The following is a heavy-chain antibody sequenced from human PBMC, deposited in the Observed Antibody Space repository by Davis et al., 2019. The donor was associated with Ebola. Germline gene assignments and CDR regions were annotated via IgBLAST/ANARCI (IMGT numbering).Heavy chain of an antibody. D-gene: IGHD3-3*01. CDR1: RGSISSHY. CDR3: ARSGDFWSGYYFDP. V-gene: IGHV4-59*11. Sequence: SETLSLTCTVSRGSISSHYWSWIRQTPGKGLEWIGCITYRGSTKYNPSLRNRVTISVDTFKNQFSLKLNSVTAADTAVYYCARSGDFWSGYYFDPWGQGTLVTVSS. CDR2: ITYRGST. J-gene: IGHJ5*02.